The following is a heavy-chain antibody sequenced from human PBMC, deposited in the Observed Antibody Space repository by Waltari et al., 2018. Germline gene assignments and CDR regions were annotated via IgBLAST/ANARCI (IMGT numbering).Heavy chain of an antibody. V-gene: IGHV4-61*09. CDR2: IYTSVST. CDR3: ARDGGGNSVMDWYFDL. CDR1: GGSISSGSYY. J-gene: IGHJ2*01. D-gene: IGHD2-21*02. Sequence: QVQLQESGPGLVKPSQTLSLTCTVSGGSISSGSYYWSWIRQPAGKGLEWIGYIYTSVSTNHNPSLKSRVTLSVDTSKNQFSLKLSSVTAADTAVYYCARDGGGNSVMDWYFDLWGRGTLVTVSS.